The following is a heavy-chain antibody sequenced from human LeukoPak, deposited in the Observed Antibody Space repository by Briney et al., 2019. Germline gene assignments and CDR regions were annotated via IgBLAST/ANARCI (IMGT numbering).Heavy chain of an antibody. Sequence: ASAKVSCKASGGTFSSYAISWVRQAPGQGLEWMGGIIPIFGTANYAQKFQGRVTITADESTSTAYMELSSLRSEDTAVYYCAIYYDSSGYYYFDYWGQGTLVTVSS. CDR3: AIYYDSSGYYYFDY. CDR1: GGTFSSYA. J-gene: IGHJ4*02. V-gene: IGHV1-69*13. CDR2: IIPIFGTA. D-gene: IGHD3-22*01.